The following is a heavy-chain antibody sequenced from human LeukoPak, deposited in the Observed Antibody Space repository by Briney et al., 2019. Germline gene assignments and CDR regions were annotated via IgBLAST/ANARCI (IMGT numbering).Heavy chain of an antibody. CDR2: TYYRSKWYN. D-gene: IGHD1-26*01. CDR1: GDSASSNSAA. Sequence: SQTLSLTCAISGDSASSNSAAWNWIRQSPSRGLEWLGRTYYRSKWYNDYAVSVRSRITINPDTSKNQFSLQLNSVTPEDTAVYYCAREDWGVGATSGDFDYWGQGTLVTVSS. J-gene: IGHJ4*02. V-gene: IGHV6-1*01. CDR3: AREDWGVGATSGDFDY.